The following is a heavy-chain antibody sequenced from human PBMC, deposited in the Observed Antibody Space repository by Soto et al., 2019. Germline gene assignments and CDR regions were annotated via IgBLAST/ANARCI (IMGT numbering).Heavy chain of an antibody. CDR2: IYYSGST. V-gene: IGHV4-30-4*01. CDR3: ARGDNWNLDAFDI. J-gene: IGHJ3*02. D-gene: IGHD1-20*01. Sequence: PSETLSLTCTVSGGSISSGDYYWSWIRQPPGKGLEWIGYIYYSGSTYYNPSLKSRVTISVDTSKNQFSLKLSSVTAADTAVYYCARGDNWNLDAFDIWGQGTMVTVS. CDR1: GGSISSGDYY.